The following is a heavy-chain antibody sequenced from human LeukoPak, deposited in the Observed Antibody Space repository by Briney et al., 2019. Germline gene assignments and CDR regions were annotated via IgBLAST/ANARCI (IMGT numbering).Heavy chain of an antibody. CDR3: ARVVSELKLIDY. CDR2: ISYERSNK. D-gene: IGHD1-26*01. V-gene: IGHV3-30*04. CDR1: GFTFSSYA. J-gene: IGHJ4*02. Sequence: GRSLRLSCAASGFTFSSYAMHWVRQAPGKGVDGVAVISYERSNKYYADSVKGRFTISRDNSKNTLYLQMNSLRAEDTAVYYCARVVSELKLIDYWGQGTLVTVSS.